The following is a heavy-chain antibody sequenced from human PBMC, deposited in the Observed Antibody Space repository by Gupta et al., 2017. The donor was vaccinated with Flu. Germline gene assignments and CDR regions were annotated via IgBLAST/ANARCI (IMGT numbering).Heavy chain of an antibody. V-gene: IGHV3-9*01. CDR1: GFTFEDHG. J-gene: IGHJ4*02. D-gene: IGHD3-10*01. CDR3: ARDSTSWFNIATLDF. Sequence: EVELVESGGGLVQPGRSLRLFCAASGFTFEDHGKHWVRQAPGKGLEWVSGITWNGGNTGYADSVKGRFTVSRDNAKNSLYLQMNSLRAEDTAFYFCARDSTSWFNIATLDFWGQGTLVTVSS. CDR2: ITWNGGNT.